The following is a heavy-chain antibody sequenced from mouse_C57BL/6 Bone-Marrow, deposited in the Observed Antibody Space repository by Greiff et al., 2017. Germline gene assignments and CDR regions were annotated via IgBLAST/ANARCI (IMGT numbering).Heavy chain of an antibody. CDR1: GYTFTSYW. CDR2: IDPSDSYT. V-gene: IGHV1-59*01. CDR3: AEGEAWFAY. J-gene: IGHJ3*01. Sequence: VQLQQPGAELVRPGTSVKLSCKASGYTFTSYWMHWVKQRPGQGLEWIGVIDPSDSYTNYNQKFKGKATLTVDTSSSTAYMQLSSLTSEDSAVYYCAEGEAWFAYWGQGTLVTVSA.